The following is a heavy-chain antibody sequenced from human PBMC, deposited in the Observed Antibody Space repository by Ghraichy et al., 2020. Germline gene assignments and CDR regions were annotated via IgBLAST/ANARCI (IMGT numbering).Heavy chain of an antibody. D-gene: IGHD4-17*01. J-gene: IGHJ4*02. V-gene: IGHV3-21*01. CDR3: ARVEVDGDYSYYFDY. Sequence: GGSLRLSCAASGFTFSSYSMNWVRQAPGKGLEWVSSISSSSSYIYYADSVKGRFTISRDNAKNSLYLQMNSLRAEDTAVYYCARVEVDGDYSYYFDYWGQGTLVTVSS. CDR1: GFTFSSYS. CDR2: ISSSSSYI.